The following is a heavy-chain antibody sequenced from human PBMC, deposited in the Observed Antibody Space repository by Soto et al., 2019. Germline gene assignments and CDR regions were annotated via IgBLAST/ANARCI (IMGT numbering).Heavy chain of an antibody. CDR2: IDPKSGVT. D-gene: IGHD5-12*01. CDR1: GPTFIAYY. Sequence: QLVQSGAEVKKPGASVKVSCKTSGPTFIAYYIHWVRQAPGQGLEWMGWIDPKSGVTSYEQKFLGRVTMTRDTSINTAYMELNTLTSDDTALYYCARISVDLPEWGQGTLITVAS. V-gene: IGHV1-2*02. CDR3: ARISVDLPE. J-gene: IGHJ4*02.